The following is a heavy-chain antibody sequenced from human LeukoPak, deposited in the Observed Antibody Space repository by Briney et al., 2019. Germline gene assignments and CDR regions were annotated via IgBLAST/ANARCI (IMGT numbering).Heavy chain of an antibody. CDR1: GFTFSSYA. D-gene: IGHD3-10*01. Sequence: GRSLRLSCAASGFTFSSYAMHWVRQAPGKGPEWVAVISYDGSNKYYADSVKGRFTISRDNSKNTLYLQMNSLRAEDTAVYYCAREGITMVREIDPWGQGTLVTVSS. CDR3: AREGITMVREIDP. CDR2: ISYDGSNK. J-gene: IGHJ5*02. V-gene: IGHV3-30*04.